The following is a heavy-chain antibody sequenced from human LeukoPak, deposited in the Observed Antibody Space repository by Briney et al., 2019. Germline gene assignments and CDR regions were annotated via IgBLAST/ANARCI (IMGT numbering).Heavy chain of an antibody. CDR1: GYTLTELS. CDR2: FDPEDGET. CDR3: ATALRDILTGYPYYYYGMDV. D-gene: IGHD3-9*01. V-gene: IGHV1-24*01. J-gene: IGHJ6*02. Sequence: ASVKVSCKVSGYTLTELSMHWVRQAPGEGLEWMGGFDPEDGETIYAQKFQGRVTMTEDTSTDTAYTELSSLRSEDTAVYYCATALRDILTGYPYYYYGMDVWGQGTTVTVSS.